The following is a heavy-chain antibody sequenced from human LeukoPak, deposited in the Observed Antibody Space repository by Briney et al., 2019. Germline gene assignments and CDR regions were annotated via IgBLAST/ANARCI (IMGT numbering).Heavy chain of an antibody. CDR3: ARDYYGSFNWFDP. CDR1: GYTFTSYD. CDR2: MNPNSGNT. J-gene: IGHJ5*02. Sequence: GASVKDSCKASGYTFTSYDINWVRQAPGQGLEWMGWMNPNSGNTGYAQKFQGRVTMTRNTSISTAYMELSSLRSEDTAVYYCARDYYGSFNWFDPWGQGTLVTVSS. V-gene: IGHV1-8*02. D-gene: IGHD3-10*01.